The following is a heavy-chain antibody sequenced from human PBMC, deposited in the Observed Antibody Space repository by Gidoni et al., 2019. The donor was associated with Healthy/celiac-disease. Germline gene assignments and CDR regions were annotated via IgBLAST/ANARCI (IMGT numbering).Heavy chain of an antibody. CDR1: GAPISRSNW. Sequence: QVQLQESGPGLVKPSGTLSLTCAVSGAPISRSNWWSWVRQPPGKGLEWIGEIYHSGSTNYNPSLKSRVTISVDKSKNQFSLKLSSVTAADTAVYYCAREVGPDYYYYYMDVWGKGTTVTVSS. CDR2: IYHSGST. D-gene: IGHD3-16*01. V-gene: IGHV4-4*02. J-gene: IGHJ6*03. CDR3: AREVGPDYYYYYMDV.